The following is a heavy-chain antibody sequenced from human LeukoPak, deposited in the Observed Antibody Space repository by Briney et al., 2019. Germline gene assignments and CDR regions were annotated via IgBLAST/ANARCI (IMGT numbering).Heavy chain of an antibody. CDR1: GDSISNSML. Sequence: SETLSLTCTMSGDSISNSMLWSWVRQPPGKGLEWVGEKYRSGTTNYNPHLKSRVTISTDNSKNQVSLELNSVTAADTAVYFCARLKDFTGKEYYFFDLWGRGTLVTVSS. CDR2: KYRSGTT. D-gene: IGHD2/OR15-2a*01. CDR3: ARLKDFTGKEYYFFDL. V-gene: IGHV4-4*02. J-gene: IGHJ2*01.